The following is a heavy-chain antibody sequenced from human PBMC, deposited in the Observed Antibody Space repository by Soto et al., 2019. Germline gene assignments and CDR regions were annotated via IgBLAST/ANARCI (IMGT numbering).Heavy chain of an antibody. V-gene: IGHV3-7*01. CDR1: GFTFDSYW. Sequence: EVQLVESGGGFVQPGGSLRLSCAASGFTFDSYWMTWVRQAPGKGLEWVAHIKQDGGQTYYVDSVKGRFTISRDNAKTSLYLQMNSLRAEDTSVYFCAREGHSSKWNNWYFDLWGRGTLVTVSS. CDR2: IKQDGGQT. J-gene: IGHJ2*01. D-gene: IGHD6-13*01. CDR3: AREGHSSKWNNWYFDL.